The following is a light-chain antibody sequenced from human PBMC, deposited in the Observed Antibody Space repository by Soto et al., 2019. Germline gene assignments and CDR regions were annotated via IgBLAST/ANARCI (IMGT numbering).Light chain of an antibody. Sequence: QSALTQPRSVSGSPGQSVTLSCTGTSSDVGGYNYVSWYQQHPGKAPKLMIYDVSKRPSGVPDRFSGSKSGNTASLTISGLQAEDEADYYCCSYAGSRYVFGTGTEVSVL. V-gene: IGLV2-11*01. CDR1: SSDVGGYNY. CDR3: CSYAGSRYV. J-gene: IGLJ1*01. CDR2: DVS.